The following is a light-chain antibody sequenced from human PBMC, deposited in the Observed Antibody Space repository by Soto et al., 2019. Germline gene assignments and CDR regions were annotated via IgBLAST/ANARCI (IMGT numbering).Light chain of an antibody. CDR3: TSYTRDTALV. J-gene: IGLJ1*01. Sequence: QSVLTQPASVSGSPGQSITISCTGTSSDVGTYNYVSWYQHHPGKATKLIIYEVSNRPSGVSNRFSGSKSGSTASLTISGLQAEDEADYHCTSYTRDTALVFGTGTRSPS. V-gene: IGLV2-14*01. CDR1: SSDVGTYNY. CDR2: EVS.